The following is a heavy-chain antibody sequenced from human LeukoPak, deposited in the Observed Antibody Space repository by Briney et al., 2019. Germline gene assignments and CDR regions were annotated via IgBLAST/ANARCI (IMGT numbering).Heavy chain of an antibody. J-gene: IGHJ4*02. CDR3: ARADPYCSGGSCSSFAY. CDR1: GFTFSSYA. CDR2: ISYDGSNK. Sequence: PGRSLRLSCAASGFTFSSYAMHWVRQAPGKGLEWVAVISYDGSNKYYADSVKGRFTISRDNSKNTLYLQMNSLRAEDTAVYHCARADPYCSGGSCSSFAYWGQGTLVTVSS. D-gene: IGHD2-15*01. V-gene: IGHV3-30-3*01.